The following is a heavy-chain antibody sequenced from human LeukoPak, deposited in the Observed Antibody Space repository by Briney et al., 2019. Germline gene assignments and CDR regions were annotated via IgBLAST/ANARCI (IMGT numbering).Heavy chain of an antibody. V-gene: IGHV5-51*01. J-gene: IGHJ4*02. CDR1: GYSFTSYW. D-gene: IGHD6-13*01. CDR3: ARVYSAGGAADGSEHFDY. CDR2: IYPGDSDT. Sequence: GESLKISCKGSGYSFTSYWIGWVRQMPGKGLEWMGIIYPGDSDTRYSPSFQGQVTISADKSISTAYLQWSSLKASDTAMYYCARVYSAGGAADGSEHFDYWGQGTLVTVSS.